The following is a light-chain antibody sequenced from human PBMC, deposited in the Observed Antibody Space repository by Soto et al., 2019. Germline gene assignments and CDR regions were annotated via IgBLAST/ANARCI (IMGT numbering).Light chain of an antibody. CDR1: QSVSSN. V-gene: IGKV3-15*01. CDR3: QQYNNWPRT. J-gene: IGKJ1*01. CDR2: GAS. Sequence: EAGMIQSPPTLSVSPGGGATLSCRASQSVSSNLAWYQQKPGQAPRLLIYGASTRATGIPARFSGSGSGTEFTLTISSLQSEDFAVYYCQQYNNWPRTFGQGTKVDIK.